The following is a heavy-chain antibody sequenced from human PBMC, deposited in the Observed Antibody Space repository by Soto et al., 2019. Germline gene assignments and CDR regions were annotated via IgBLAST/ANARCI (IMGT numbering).Heavy chain of an antibody. J-gene: IGHJ4*02. CDR1: VFTFSSYA. CDR3: AKGYSYGSRWIIDY. CDR2: ISGSGGST. V-gene: IGHV3-23*01. Sequence: EVQLLESGGGLVQPGGSLRLSCAASVFTFSSYAMSWVRQAPGKGLEWVSAISGSGGSTYYADSVKGRFTISRDNSKNTLYLQMNSLRAEDTAVYYCAKGYSYGSRWIIDYWGQGTLVTVSS. D-gene: IGHD5-18*01.